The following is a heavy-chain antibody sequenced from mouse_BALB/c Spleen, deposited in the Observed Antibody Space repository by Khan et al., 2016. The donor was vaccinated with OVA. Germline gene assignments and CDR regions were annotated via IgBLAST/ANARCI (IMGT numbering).Heavy chain of an antibody. V-gene: IGHV3-2*02. CDR3: ARFGDYDYYFDY. J-gene: IGHJ2*01. CDR1: GYSITSDYA. D-gene: IGHD2-4*01. Sequence: EVQLVESGPGLVKPSQSLSLTCTVTGYSITSDYAWNWIRQFPGNKLEWMGYISYSGSTSYNPSLKSRISITRDTSKNQFFLQLNSVTTEDTATYYCARFGDYDYYFDYWGQGTTLTVSS. CDR2: ISYSGST.